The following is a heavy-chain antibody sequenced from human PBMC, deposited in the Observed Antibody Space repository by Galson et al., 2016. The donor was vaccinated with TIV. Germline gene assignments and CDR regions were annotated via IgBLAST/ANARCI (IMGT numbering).Heavy chain of an antibody. V-gene: IGHV3-11*05. CDR3: ARGSLDR. Sequence: CAISGFTFSDYYMIWVRQAPGKGLQWVSYISSSGILINYADSVKGRFTVSRDNAKDSLFLQMNSLRVEDTAVYYCARGSLDRWGQGTLVTVSS. CDR1: GFTFSDYY. CDR2: ISSSGILI. J-gene: IGHJ5*02.